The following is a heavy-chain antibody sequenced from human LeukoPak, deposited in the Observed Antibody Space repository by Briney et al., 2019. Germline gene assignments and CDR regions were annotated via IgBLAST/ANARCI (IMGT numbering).Heavy chain of an antibody. J-gene: IGHJ4*02. CDR3: ARGRANGVCCFDY. Sequence: SVKVSCKASGGTFSSYTISWVRQAPGQGLEWMGRIIPILGIANYAQKFQGRVTITADKSTSTAYMELSSLRSEDTAVYYCARGRANGVCCFDYWGQGTLVTVS. V-gene: IGHV1-69*02. D-gene: IGHD2-8*01. CDR2: IIPILGIA. CDR1: GGTFSSYT.